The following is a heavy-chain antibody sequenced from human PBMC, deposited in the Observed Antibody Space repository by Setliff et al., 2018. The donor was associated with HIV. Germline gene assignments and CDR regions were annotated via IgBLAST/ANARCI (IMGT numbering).Heavy chain of an antibody. Sequence: KPSETLSLTCSVSGGSISSYYWSWIRQPPGKGLEWIGCVYYSGGTNCNPSLRSRVTISLDKSKNHFSLELRSVTAADTAVYYCVRTYNDLENYYHHYYYMDVWGKGTTVTVSS. CDR3: VRTYNDLENYYHHYYYMDV. J-gene: IGHJ6*03. V-gene: IGHV4-59*12. CDR1: GGSISSYY. D-gene: IGHD1-1*01. CDR2: VYYSGGT.